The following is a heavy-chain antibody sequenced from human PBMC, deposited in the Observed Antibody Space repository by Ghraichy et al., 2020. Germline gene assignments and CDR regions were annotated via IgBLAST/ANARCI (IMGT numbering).Heavy chain of an antibody. CDR3: ARADYYDSSGYYPHRHDY. CDR1: GGSFSGYY. D-gene: IGHD3-22*01. Sequence: SETLSLTCAVYGGSFSGYYWSWIRQPPGKGLEWIGEINHSGSTNYNPSLKSRVTISVDTSKNQFSLKLSSVTAADTAVYYCARADYYDSSGYYPHRHDYWGQGTLVTVSS. V-gene: IGHV4-34*01. CDR2: INHSGST. J-gene: IGHJ4*02.